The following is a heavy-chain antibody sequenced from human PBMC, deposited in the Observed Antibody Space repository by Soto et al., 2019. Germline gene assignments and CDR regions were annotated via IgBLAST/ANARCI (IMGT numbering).Heavy chain of an antibody. J-gene: IGHJ6*02. CDR3: ASSGWYLPSYYGMDV. CDR1: GGTFSSYA. D-gene: IGHD6-19*01. Sequence: QVQLVQSGAEVKKPGSSVKVSCKASGGTFSSYAISWVRQAPGQGLEWMGGIIPIFGTANYAQKFQGRVTITADESTSTAYRELSSLRSEVTAVSYCASSGWYLPSYYGMDVWGQGTTVTVSS. CDR2: IIPIFGTA. V-gene: IGHV1-69*01.